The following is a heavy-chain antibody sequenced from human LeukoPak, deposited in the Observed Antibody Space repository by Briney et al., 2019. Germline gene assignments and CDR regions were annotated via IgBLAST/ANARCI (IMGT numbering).Heavy chain of an antibody. CDR2: IYYSGST. CDR1: GGSISSSSYY. CDR3: ARHSYGFWSGYPESPDFDY. D-gene: IGHD3-3*01. J-gene: IGHJ4*02. Sequence: SETLSLTCTVSGGSISSSSYYWGWIRQPPGKGLEWIGSIYYSGSTYYNPSLKSRVTISVDTSKNQFSLKLSSVTAADTAVYYCARHSYGFWSGYPESPDFDYWGQGTLVTVSS. V-gene: IGHV4-39*01.